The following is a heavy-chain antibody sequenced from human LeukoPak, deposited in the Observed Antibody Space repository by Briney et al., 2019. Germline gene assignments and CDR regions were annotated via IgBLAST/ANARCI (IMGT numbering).Heavy chain of an antibody. D-gene: IGHD1-26*01. CDR2: ISGSAYNT. CDR3: AKHSGSFFIYYIDS. Sequence: GGSLRLSCVASGFTFSSYGMSWVRQAPGKGLEWVSTISGSAYNTYYGDSVKGRFTISRDNSANTLYLEMNSLRAEDTALYYCAKHSGSFFIYYIDSWGQGTLVTASS. V-gene: IGHV3-23*01. CDR1: GFTFSSYG. J-gene: IGHJ4*02.